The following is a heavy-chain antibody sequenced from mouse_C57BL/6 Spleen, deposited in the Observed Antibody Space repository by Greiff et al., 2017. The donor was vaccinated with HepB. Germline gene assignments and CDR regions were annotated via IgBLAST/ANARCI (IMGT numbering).Heavy chain of an antibody. V-gene: IGHV1-9*01. CDR2: ILPGSGRT. CDR1: GYTFTGYW. CDR3: ARGDDGYYEGYFDV. J-gene: IGHJ1*03. Sequence: LQESGAELMKPGASVKLSCKATGYTFTGYWIEWVKQRPGHGLEWIGEILPGSGRTNYNEKFKGKATFTADTSSNTAYMQLSSLTTEDAAIYYWARGDDGYYEGYFDVWGTGTTVTVSS. D-gene: IGHD2-3*01.